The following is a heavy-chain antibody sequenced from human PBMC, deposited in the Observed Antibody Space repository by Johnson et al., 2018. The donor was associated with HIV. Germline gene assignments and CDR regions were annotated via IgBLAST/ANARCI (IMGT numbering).Heavy chain of an antibody. Sequence: VQLVESGGGLVKPGGSLRLSCAASGFTFSNAWMSWVRQAPGKGLEWVGRIKSKTDGGTTDYAAPVKGRFPISRDDSKNMLYLQMNSLRPEDTAVYYCARDGRDLATRGGFDIWGPGTVVTVSS. J-gene: IGHJ3*02. D-gene: IGHD5-24*01. CDR1: GFTFSNAW. CDR3: ARDGRDLATRGGFDI. V-gene: IGHV3-15*01. CDR2: IKSKTDGGTT.